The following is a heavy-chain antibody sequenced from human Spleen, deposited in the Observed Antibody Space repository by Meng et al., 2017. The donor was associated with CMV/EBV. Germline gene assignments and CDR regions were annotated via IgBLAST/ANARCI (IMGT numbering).Heavy chain of an antibody. Sequence: FSSYAMGWVRQAPGKGLEWVSAISGSGGSTYYADSVKGRFTISRDNSKNTLYLQMNSLRAEDTAVYYCAKDLGYCSSTSWCYRWFDPWGQGTLVTVSS. CDR2: ISGSGGST. CDR3: AKDLGYCSSTSWCYRWFDP. D-gene: IGHD2-2*01. CDR1: FSSYA. J-gene: IGHJ5*02. V-gene: IGHV3-23*01.